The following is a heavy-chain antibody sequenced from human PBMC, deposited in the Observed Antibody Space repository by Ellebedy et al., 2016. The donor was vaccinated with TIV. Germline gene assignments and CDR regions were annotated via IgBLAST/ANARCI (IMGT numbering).Heavy chain of an antibody. J-gene: IGHJ6*02. CDR1: GFTFSFYW. CDR3: ARGVSNYHDSSGYGTV. CDR2: ISSDGSDT. Sequence: GGSLRLSXAASGFTFSFYWMNWVRQAPGKGLVWVARISSDGSDTNHADFVKGRFTISRDNGENTLYLQMNSLRTEDTAVYYCARGVSNYHDSSGYGTVWGQGTTVTVSS. D-gene: IGHD3-22*01. V-gene: IGHV3-74*01.